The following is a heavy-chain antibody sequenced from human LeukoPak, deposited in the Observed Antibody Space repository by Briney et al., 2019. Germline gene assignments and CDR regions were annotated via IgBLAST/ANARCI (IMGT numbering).Heavy chain of an antibody. Sequence: GGSLRLSCAASGFTFSSYWMHWVRHAPGKGLVWVSRINSDGSTTTYADSVKGRFTISRDNAKNTVYLQMNSLRAEDAAVYFCAKAPVTSCRGAYCYPFDSWGQGTLVTVSS. CDR2: INSDGSTT. V-gene: IGHV3-74*01. CDR3: AKAPVTSCRGAYCYPFDS. D-gene: IGHD2-21*01. J-gene: IGHJ4*02. CDR1: GFTFSSYW.